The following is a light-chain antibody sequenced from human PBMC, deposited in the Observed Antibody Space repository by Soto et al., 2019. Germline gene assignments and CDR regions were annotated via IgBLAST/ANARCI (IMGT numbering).Light chain of an antibody. Sequence: QSASTLYAPLGDGVDITCRASQSISRWLAWYQQKSGKAPKFLIYDASSLESGVPSRFSGSGSGTDFTLTISYLQSEDFGTYYCQQFYNYPRTVGQGTKVDI. V-gene: IGKV1-5*01. CDR3: QQFYNYPRT. CDR2: DAS. J-gene: IGKJ1*01. CDR1: QSISRW.